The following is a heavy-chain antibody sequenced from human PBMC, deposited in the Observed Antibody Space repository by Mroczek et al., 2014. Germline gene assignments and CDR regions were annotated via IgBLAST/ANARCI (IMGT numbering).Heavy chain of an antibody. CDR1: GGSFSGYY. J-gene: IGHJ4*02. V-gene: IGHV4-34*01. D-gene: IGHD2-2*01. Sequence: QVQLQQWGAGLLKPSETLSLTCAVYGGSFSGYYWSWIRQPPGKGLEWIGEINHSGSTNYNPSLKSRVTISVDTSKNQFSLKLSSVTAADTAVYYCARAGGRDSCSSTSCETIDYVGPGNPGHRLL. CDR2: INHSGST. CDR3: ARAGGRDSCSSTSCETIDY.